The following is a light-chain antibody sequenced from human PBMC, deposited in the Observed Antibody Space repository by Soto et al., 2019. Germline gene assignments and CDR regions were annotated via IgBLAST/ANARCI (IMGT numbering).Light chain of an antibody. V-gene: IGLV2-14*01. CDR3: SLYTSRSTFEIV. CDR2: DVS. CDR1: SSDVGGYNY. J-gene: IGLJ1*01. Sequence: QSALTQPASVSGSPGQSITISCTGTSSDVGGYNYVSWYQQHPGKAPKLMIYDVSNRPSGVSNRFSGSTSGNTASLTISGLQAEDEAVYYCSLYTSRSTFEIVFGTGIKVTVL.